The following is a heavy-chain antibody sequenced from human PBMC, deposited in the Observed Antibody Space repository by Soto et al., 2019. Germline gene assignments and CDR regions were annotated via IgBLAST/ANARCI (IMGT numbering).Heavy chain of an antibody. J-gene: IGHJ4*02. Sequence: SVKVSCKASGGTFSSYAISWVRQAPGQGLEWMGGIIPIFGTANYAQKFQGRVTITADESTSTAYMVLSSLRSEDTAVYYCARDRGRWLQFGYFDYWGQGTLVTVSS. CDR2: IIPIFGTA. D-gene: IGHD5-12*01. V-gene: IGHV1-69*13. CDR1: GGTFSSYA. CDR3: ARDRGRWLQFGYFDY.